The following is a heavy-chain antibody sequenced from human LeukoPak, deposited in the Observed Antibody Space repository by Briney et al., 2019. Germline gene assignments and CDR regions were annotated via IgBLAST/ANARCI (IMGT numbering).Heavy chain of an antibody. V-gene: IGHV3-21*01. J-gene: IGHJ6*03. CDR1: GFTFSSYS. CDR3: ASSHLGYCSSTSCYRGLGYYYYYMDV. D-gene: IGHD2-2*01. CDR2: ISSSSSYI. Sequence: GGSLRLSCAASGFTFSSYSMNWVRQAPGKGLEWVSSISSSSSYIYYADSVKGRFTISRDNAKNSLYLQMNSLRPQDTAVYYCASSHLGYCSSTSCYRGLGYYYYYMDVWGKGTTVTVSS.